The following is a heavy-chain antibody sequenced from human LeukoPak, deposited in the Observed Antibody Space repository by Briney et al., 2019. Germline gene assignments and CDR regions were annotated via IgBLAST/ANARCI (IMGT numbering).Heavy chain of an antibody. J-gene: IGHJ4*02. CDR1: GFTFSSYA. CDR3: AKERYSSGEWGYFDS. D-gene: IGHD6-19*01. CDR2: ISGSGGSA. Sequence: HAGGSLRLSCAASGFTFSSYAMTWVRQAPGKGLEWVSTISGSGGSASYADSVKGRFTISRDSSKNMLYLQMNTLRAEDTAVYYCAKERYSSGEWGYFDSRGQGTLVTVSS. V-gene: IGHV3-23*01.